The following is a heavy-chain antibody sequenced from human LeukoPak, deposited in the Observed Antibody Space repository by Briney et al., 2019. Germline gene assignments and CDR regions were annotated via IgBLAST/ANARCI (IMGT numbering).Heavy chain of an antibody. CDR1: GYTFIDHY. CDR3: ATNAAALDY. CDR2: INPSNNGA. Sequence: ASVKVSCKASGYTFIDHYIHWVRQAPGQGLEWMGWINPSNNGANYAQKFQGRVVMTRDTSISTTYVELIRLTSDDTAVYYCATNAAALDYWGQGTVVTVSS. J-gene: IGHJ4*02. V-gene: IGHV1-2*02. D-gene: IGHD6-13*01.